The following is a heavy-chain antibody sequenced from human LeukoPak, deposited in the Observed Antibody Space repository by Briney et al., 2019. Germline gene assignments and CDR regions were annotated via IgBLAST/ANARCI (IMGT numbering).Heavy chain of an antibody. V-gene: IGHV3-7*03. CDR2: ISPDGGVS. J-gene: IGHJ4*02. D-gene: IGHD1-1*01. CDR3: AKEEFWRFDF. CDR1: GFDFSHHY. Sequence: GGSLRLSCAASGFDFSHHYMTWVRQAPGKGPEWVAKISPDGGVSQYVDSVKGRFTISRDNSKNSLSLHMSSLRVEDTALYFCAKEEFWRFDFWGQGTLVTVS.